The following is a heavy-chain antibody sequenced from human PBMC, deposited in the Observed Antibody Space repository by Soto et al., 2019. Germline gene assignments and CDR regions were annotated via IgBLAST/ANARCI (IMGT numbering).Heavy chain of an antibody. CDR3: ARDQSLTIFGVVSESYGMDV. Sequence: QVPLVQSGAEVKKPGASVKVSCKASGYTFTGYYMHWVRQAPGQGLEWMGWINPNSGGTNYAQKFQGWVTMTRDTSISTAYMELSRLRSDDTAVYYCARDQSLTIFGVVSESYGMDVWGQGATVTVSS. CDR1: GYTFTGYY. D-gene: IGHD3-3*01. CDR2: INPNSGGT. J-gene: IGHJ6*02. V-gene: IGHV1-2*04.